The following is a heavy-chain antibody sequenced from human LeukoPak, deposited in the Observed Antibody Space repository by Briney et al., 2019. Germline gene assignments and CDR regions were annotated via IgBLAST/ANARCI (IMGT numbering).Heavy chain of an antibody. D-gene: IGHD3/OR15-3a*01. J-gene: IGHJ4*02. CDR2: MYYSGIS. V-gene: IGHV4-59*01. CDR3: ARDRNNFWTGFYPLLDC. CDR1: GGSISSYY. Sequence: SETLSLTCTVSGGSISSYYWSWIRQPPGKGLEWIGHMYYSGISKYNPSLKSRVTISVDTSKNQFSLKLSSVTAADTAVYYCARDRNNFWTGFYPLLDCWGQGTLVTVSS.